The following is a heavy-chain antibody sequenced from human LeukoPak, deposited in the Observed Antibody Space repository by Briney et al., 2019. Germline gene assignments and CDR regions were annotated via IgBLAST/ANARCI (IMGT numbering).Heavy chain of an antibody. D-gene: IGHD2-2*01. J-gene: IGHJ1*01. CDR3: AKSCSSTSCYGYFQH. V-gene: IGHV3-23*01. Sequence: ASVKVSCKASGGTFSSYAMSWVRQAPGKGLEWVSAISGSGGSTYYADSVKGRFTISRDNSKNTLYLQMNSLRAEDTAVYYCAKSCSSTSCYGYFQHWGQGTLVTVSS. CDR2: ISGSGGST. CDR1: GGTFSSYA.